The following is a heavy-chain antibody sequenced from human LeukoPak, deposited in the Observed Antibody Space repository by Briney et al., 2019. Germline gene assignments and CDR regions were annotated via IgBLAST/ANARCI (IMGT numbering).Heavy chain of an antibody. Sequence: GGSLRLSCAASGFTFSSYSMNWVRQAPGKGLEWVSSISSSSSYIYYADSVKGRFTISRDNAKNSLYLQMNSLRAEDTAVYYCARGEAAAAEGFDYWGQGTLVTVSS. D-gene: IGHD6-13*01. V-gene: IGHV3-21*01. CDR1: GFTFSSYS. CDR3: ARGEAAAAEGFDY. CDR2: ISSSSSYI. J-gene: IGHJ4*02.